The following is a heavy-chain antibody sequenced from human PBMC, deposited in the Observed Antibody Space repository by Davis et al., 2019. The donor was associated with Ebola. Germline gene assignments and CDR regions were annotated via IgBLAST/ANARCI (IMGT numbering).Heavy chain of an antibody. Sequence: GESLKISCATSGFSFSCYWMHWVRQGPGKRLGWVSRIDSDGSSTTYADSVKGRFTISRDNAKNTVYLQMNSLRAEDTAVYYCARFGLNGMDVWGQGTTVTVS. CDR1: GFSFSCYW. CDR2: IDSDGSST. D-gene: IGHD3-10*01. V-gene: IGHV3-74*01. CDR3: ARFGLNGMDV. J-gene: IGHJ6*02.